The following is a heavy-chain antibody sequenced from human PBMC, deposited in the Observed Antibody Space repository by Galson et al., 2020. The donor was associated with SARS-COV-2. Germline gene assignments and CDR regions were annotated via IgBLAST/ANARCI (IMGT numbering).Heavy chain of an antibody. Sequence: GGSLRLSCAASGFMFSNHAMNWVRQAPGMGLEWVSAISGSGSSTYYADSVKGRFTISRDNSKNTLYLQMNSLRADDTAVYYCAKDRHGYNKASDYWGQGTLVTVSS. J-gene: IGHJ4*02. V-gene: IGHV3-23*01. CDR3: AKDRHGYNKASDY. D-gene: IGHD5-12*01. CDR1: GFMFSNHA. CDR2: ISGSGSST.